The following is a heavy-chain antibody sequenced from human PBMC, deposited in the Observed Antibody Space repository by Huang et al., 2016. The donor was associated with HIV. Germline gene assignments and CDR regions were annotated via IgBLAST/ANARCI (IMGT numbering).Heavy chain of an antibody. CDR3: ARAPGDGDYFDY. Sequence: QVQLQESGPGLVKPSQTLSLTCTVSGGSISSGGSYWSWIRQPPGKGLEWIGYIYDSGSTYYNPSLKSRVTISLDTSKNQFSLKLNSVTAADTAVYYCARAPGDGDYFDYWGQGTLVTVSS. D-gene: IGHD7-27*01. CDR1: GGSISSGGSY. V-gene: IGHV4-30-4*08. CDR2: IYDSGST. J-gene: IGHJ4*02.